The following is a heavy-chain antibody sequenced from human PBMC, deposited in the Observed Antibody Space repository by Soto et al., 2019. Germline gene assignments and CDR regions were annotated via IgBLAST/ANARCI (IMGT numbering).Heavy chain of an antibody. V-gene: IGHV4-31*03. D-gene: IGHD2-21*02. CDR3: ARVCGGDCHYGMDV. CDR1: GGSISSGGYY. Sequence: QVQLQESGPGLVKPSQTLSLTCTVSGGSISSGGYYWSWIRQHPGKGLEWIGYIYYSGSTYYNPSLKSRVTLSVDTSKNQFSLKLSSVTAADMAVYYCARVCGGDCHYGMDVWGQGTTVTVSS. J-gene: IGHJ6*02. CDR2: IYYSGST.